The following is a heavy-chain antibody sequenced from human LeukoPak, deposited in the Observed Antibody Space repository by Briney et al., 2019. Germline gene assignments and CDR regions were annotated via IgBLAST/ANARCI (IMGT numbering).Heavy chain of an antibody. CDR3: ARDKGSRATQFDY. CDR2: ISGSGSST. D-gene: IGHD1-26*01. CDR1: GFTFSNYA. V-gene: IGHV3-23*01. Sequence: GGSLRLSCAASGFTFSNYAMTWVRQAPGKGLEWVSGISGSGSSTYYADSVKGRFTLSRDYPKNTLYLQMNSLRAEDTAVYYCARDKGSRATQFDYWGQGTLVTVSS. J-gene: IGHJ4*02.